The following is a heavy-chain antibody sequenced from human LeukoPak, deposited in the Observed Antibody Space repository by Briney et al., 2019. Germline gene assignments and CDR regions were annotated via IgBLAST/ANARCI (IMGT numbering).Heavy chain of an antibody. J-gene: IGHJ4*02. CDR1: GFTFSNAW. CDR2: IKSKTDGGTT. Sequence: GGSLRLSCVASGFTFSNAWMSWVRQAPGKGLEWVGRIKSKTDGGTTDYTAPVKGRFTISRDHSNNTLYLQMNSLKTEDTAVYFCVSGYWDFWGQGTLVTVSS. D-gene: IGHD3-22*01. V-gene: IGHV3-15*01. CDR3: VSGYWDF.